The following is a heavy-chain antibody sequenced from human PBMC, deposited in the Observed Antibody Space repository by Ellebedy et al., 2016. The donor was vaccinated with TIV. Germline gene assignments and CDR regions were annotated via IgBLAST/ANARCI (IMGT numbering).Heavy chain of an antibody. CDR3: ANRAQDFGVVIHFDY. CDR2: ISDSGSST. D-gene: IGHD3-3*01. Sequence: PGGSLRLSCAGSGFTFSSYALSWVRQAPGKGLEWVSAISDSGSSTYYAGSVKGRFTISRDNSKNTLYLQMNSLRAEDTAVYYCANRAQDFGVVIHFDYWGQGTLVTVSS. J-gene: IGHJ4*02. V-gene: IGHV3-23*01. CDR1: GFTFSSYA.